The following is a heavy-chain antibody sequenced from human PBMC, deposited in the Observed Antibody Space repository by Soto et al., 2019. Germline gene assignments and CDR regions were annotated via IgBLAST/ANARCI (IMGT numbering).Heavy chain of an antibody. CDR1: GFMFSAYW. CDR3: VREDWHRVAS. CDR2: ISGGASDK. J-gene: IGHJ4*02. V-gene: IGHV3-7*01. D-gene: IGHD2-21*01. Sequence: EVQLVDSGGRLVQPGGSLRLSCAASGFMFSAYWMSWVRQDPGKGLEWVATISGGASDKFYVDSVKGRFTISRDDSKNTLYLQMNSLRDEDTAVYYCVREDWHRVASWGQGTLVTVSS.